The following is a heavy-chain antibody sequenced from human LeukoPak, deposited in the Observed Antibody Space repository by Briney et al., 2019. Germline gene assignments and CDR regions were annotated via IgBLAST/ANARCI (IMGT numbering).Heavy chain of an antibody. Sequence: APVKVSCKASGYTFTGYYIHWVRQAPGQGLEWMAWINPNGGGTNYAQKFQGRVVVTRDSSISTAYMELSGLTSDDTAVFYCARGTGAPNYFDYWGQGTLVTVSS. CDR2: INPNGGGT. V-gene: IGHV1-2*02. D-gene: IGHD7-27*01. CDR1: GYTFTGYY. CDR3: ARGTGAPNYFDY. J-gene: IGHJ4*02.